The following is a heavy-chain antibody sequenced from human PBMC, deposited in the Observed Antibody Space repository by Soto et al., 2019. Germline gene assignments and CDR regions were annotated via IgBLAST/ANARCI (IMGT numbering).Heavy chain of an antibody. CDR1: GFTFSSYA. J-gene: IGHJ4*02. CDR3: AKGGNGLGYCSGGSCYSRIYFDY. D-gene: IGHD2-15*01. Sequence: EVQLLESGGGLVQPGGSLRLSCAASGFTFSSYAMSWVRQAPGKGLEWVSAISGSGGSTYYADSVKGRFTISRDNSKNTLYLQMNSLRAEDMAVYYCAKGGNGLGYCSGGSCYSRIYFDYWGQGTLVTVSS. CDR2: ISGSGGST. V-gene: IGHV3-23*01.